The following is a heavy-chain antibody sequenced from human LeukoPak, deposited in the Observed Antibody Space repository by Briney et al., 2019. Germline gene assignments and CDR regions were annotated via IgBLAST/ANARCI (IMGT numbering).Heavy chain of an antibody. Sequence: PSETLSLTCTVSGGSVSSGDYYWSWIRQPPGKGLEWIGYIYYSGNTYYNPSLKSRTTISVETAKNQFSLRLSSVTAADTAVYYCAGDQGDYGDYGWFDPWGQGTRVTVSS. V-gene: IGHV4-30-4*01. CDR3: AGDQGDYGDYGWFDP. J-gene: IGHJ5*02. CDR2: IYYSGNT. D-gene: IGHD4-17*01. CDR1: GGSVSSGDYY.